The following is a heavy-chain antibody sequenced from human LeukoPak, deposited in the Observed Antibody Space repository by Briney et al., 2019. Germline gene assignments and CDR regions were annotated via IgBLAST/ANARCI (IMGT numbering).Heavy chain of an antibody. CDR1: GFTFSSYS. D-gene: IGHD6-13*01. V-gene: IGHV3-21*01. CDR3: ARDLYRGVAAAAPRY. CDR2: ISSSSSYI. J-gene: IGHJ4*02. Sequence: ESGGSLRLSCAASGFTFSSYSMNWVRLAPGKGLEWVSFISSSSSYIYYADSVKGRFTISRDNAKNSLYLQMNSLRAEDTAVYYCARDLYRGVAAAAPRYWGQGTLVTVSS.